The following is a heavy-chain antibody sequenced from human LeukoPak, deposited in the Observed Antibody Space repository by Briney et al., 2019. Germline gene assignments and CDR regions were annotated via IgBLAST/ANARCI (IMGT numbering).Heavy chain of an antibody. Sequence: SETLSLTCTVSGGSVSSGNYFWTWIRQPPGKGLEWIGEIYHSGSTNYNPSFKSRVTISVDKSKNQFSLKLSSVTAADTATYFCAREVAAGSYRGFDYWGQGTLVTVSS. CDR3: AREVAAGSYRGFDY. J-gene: IGHJ4*01. CDR2: IYHSGST. V-gene: IGHV4-61*01. CDR1: GGSVSSGNYF. D-gene: IGHD6-19*01.